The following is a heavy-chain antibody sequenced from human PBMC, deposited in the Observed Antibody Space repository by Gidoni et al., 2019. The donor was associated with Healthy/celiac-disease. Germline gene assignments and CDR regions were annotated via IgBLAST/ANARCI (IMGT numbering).Heavy chain of an antibody. Sequence: EVQLVESGGGLVKPGRSLRLSCTASGFTFGDYAMSWFRQAPGKGLEWVGCIRSKAYGGTTEYAASVKGRFTISRDDSKSIAYLQMNSLKTEDTAVYYCTRDGWTYYYDSSGLYYFDYWGQGTLVTVSS. V-gene: IGHV3-49*05. CDR3: TRDGWTYYYDSSGLYYFDY. D-gene: IGHD3-22*01. CDR1: GFTFGDYA. CDR2: IRSKAYGGTT. J-gene: IGHJ4*02.